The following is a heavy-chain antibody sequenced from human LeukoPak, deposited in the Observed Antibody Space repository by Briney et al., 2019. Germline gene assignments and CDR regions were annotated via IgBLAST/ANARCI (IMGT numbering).Heavy chain of an antibody. D-gene: IGHD3-3*01. V-gene: IGHV4-4*07. J-gene: IGHJ6*02. CDR1: GVSISNYY. Sequence: SETLSLTCTVSGVSISNYYWSWIRQPAGKGLEWIGRVYSSGDPNYNPSLKSRVTMSLDTSKNQFSLRLNSVTAANTAAYYCARDHRFSNALYSCHYGVDVWGQGTSVTVSS. CDR2: VYSSGDP. CDR3: ARDHRFSNALYSCHYGVDV.